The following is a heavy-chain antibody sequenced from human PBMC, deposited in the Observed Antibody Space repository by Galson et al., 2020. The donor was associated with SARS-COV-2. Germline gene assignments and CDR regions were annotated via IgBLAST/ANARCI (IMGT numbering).Heavy chain of an antibody. CDR3: AKLQVMYSSSWTTSPNVDY. Sequence: GGSLRLSCAASGFTFDDYAMHWVRQAPGKGLEWVSGISWNSGSIGYADSVKGRFTISRDNAKNSLYLQMNSLRAEDTALYYCAKLQVMYSSSWTTSPNVDYWGQGTLVTVSS. CDR1: GFTFDDYA. CDR2: ISWNSGSI. V-gene: IGHV3-9*01. D-gene: IGHD6-13*01. J-gene: IGHJ4*02.